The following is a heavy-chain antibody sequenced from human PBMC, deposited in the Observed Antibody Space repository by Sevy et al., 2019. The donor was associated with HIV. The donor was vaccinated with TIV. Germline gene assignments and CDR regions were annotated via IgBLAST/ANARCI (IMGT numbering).Heavy chain of an antibody. V-gene: IGHV3-48*02. J-gene: IGHJ4*02. CDR3: ARERKMYDSSGYYFHFDY. Sequence: GGSLRLSCAASGFTFSSYSMNWVRQAPGRGREWVSYISRSRSTINYADSVKGRFTISRDNAKNPLYLQMNSLSDEDTAVYYCARERKMYDSSGYYFHFDYWGQGTLVTVSS. CDR2: ISRSRSTI. CDR1: GFTFSSYS. D-gene: IGHD3-22*01.